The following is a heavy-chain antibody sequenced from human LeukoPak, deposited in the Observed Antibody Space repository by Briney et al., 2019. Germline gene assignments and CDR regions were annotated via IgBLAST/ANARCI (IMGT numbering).Heavy chain of an antibody. CDR3: ATKDLDY. Sequence: GASVKVSCKAPGYTFTGYYMHWVRQAPGPGLEWMGWINPHSGSTNYAQKFQGRVTMTRDTSISTAYMELSSLTSDDTAVYYCATKDLDYWGQGTLVTVSS. CDR2: INPHSGST. CDR1: GYTFTGYY. V-gene: IGHV1-2*02. J-gene: IGHJ4*02.